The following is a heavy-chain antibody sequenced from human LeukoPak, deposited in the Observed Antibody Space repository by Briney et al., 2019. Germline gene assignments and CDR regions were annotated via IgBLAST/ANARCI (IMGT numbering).Heavy chain of an antibody. D-gene: IGHD6-19*01. J-gene: IGHJ5*02. CDR1: GFTFSNYV. CDR3: GRVGGGGGWDWYP. CDR2: ISDSGDNT. Sequence: PGGSLRLSCTGSGFTFSNYVMSWVRQAPGKGLEWVSGISDSGDNTDYADSVKGRFTISRDNSKNTLFLQMNILRVEDTAVYYCGRVGGGGGWDWYPWGQGTLVTVSS. V-gene: IGHV3-23*01.